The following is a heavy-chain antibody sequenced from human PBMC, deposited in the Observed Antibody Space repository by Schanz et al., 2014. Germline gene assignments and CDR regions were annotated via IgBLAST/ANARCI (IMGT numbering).Heavy chain of an antibody. V-gene: IGHV4-59*01. Sequence: QVQLQESGPGLVKPSETLSLTCTVSGGSISSFKWSWIRQPPGKGLEYIGYIYSSGSTTYNPSLESRVTMSVDASKNQFSLKLSSVTAADTAVYYCAREWSSFDYWGQGTLVTVSS. CDR2: IYSSGST. D-gene: IGHD2-8*01. CDR3: AREWSSFDY. CDR1: GGSISSFK. J-gene: IGHJ4*02.